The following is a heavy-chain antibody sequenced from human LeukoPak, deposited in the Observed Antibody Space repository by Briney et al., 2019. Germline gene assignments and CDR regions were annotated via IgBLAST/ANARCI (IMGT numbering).Heavy chain of an antibody. CDR1: GGSISSYY. V-gene: IGHV4-4*07. J-gene: IGHJ4*02. D-gene: IGHD2/OR15-2a*01. CDR2: IYTSGST. Sequence: YPSETLSLTCTVSGGSISSYYWSWIRQPAGKGLEWIGRIYTSGSTNYNPSLKSRVTMSVDTSKNQFSLKLSSVTAADTAVYYCAREIYGPTEDPRSMYYFDYWGQETLVTVSS. CDR3: AREIYGPTEDPRSMYYFDY.